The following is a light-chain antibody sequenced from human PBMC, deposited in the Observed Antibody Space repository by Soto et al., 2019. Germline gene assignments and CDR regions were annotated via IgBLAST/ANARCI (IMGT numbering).Light chain of an antibody. J-gene: IGLJ2*01. CDR3: CSFAGNNNLV. V-gene: IGLV2-8*01. Sequence: QSALTQPPSASGSPGQSVTISCTGTSSDVGGYNYVSWYQQHPGKAPKLMISEVSKRPSGVPDRFSGSKSGNTASVTVSGLQDEDEADYYCCSFAGNNNLVFGGGTKLTVL. CDR1: SSDVGGYNY. CDR2: EVS.